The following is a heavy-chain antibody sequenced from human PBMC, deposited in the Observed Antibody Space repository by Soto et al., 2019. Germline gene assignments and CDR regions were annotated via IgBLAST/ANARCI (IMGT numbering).Heavy chain of an antibody. CDR3: ERHGEGTYYDFWSGYYSNWFDP. D-gene: IGHD3-3*01. V-gene: IGHV4-59*08. CDR1: GGSISSYY. J-gene: IGHJ5*02. CDR2: IYYSGST. Sequence: SETLSLTCTVSGGSISSYYWSWIRQPPGKGLEWIGYIYYSGSTNYNPSLKSRVTISVDTSKNQFSLKLSSVTAADTAVYYCERHGEGTYYDFWSGYYSNWFDPWGQGTLVTVSS.